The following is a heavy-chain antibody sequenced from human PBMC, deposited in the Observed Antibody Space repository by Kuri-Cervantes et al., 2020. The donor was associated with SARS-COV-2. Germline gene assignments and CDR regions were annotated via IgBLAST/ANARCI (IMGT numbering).Heavy chain of an antibody. CDR1: GFTASTNY. CDR2: IYSGGTT. Sequence: GESLKISCAASGFTASTNYMRWVRQAPGKGLEWVSIIYSGGTTYYADSVKGRFTISRDNSKNTVNLQMNSLRGEDTALYYCARAGYSTGWFPDWYFDLWGRGTLVTVSS. J-gene: IGHJ2*01. D-gene: IGHD6-19*01. CDR3: ARAGYSTGWFPDWYFDL. V-gene: IGHV3-53*01.